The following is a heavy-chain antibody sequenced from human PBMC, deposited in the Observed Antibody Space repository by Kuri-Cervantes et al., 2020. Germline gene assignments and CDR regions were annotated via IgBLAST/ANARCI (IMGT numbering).Heavy chain of an antibody. J-gene: IGHJ4*02. Sequence: GESLKISCAASGFTFSSYSMNWVRQAPGKGLEWVAVISYDGSNKYYADSVKGRFTISRDNSKNTLYLQMNSLRAEDTAVYYCARDRFGELFYFDYWGQGTLVTVSS. D-gene: IGHD3-10*01. V-gene: IGHV3-30*03. CDR1: GFTFSSYS. CDR2: ISYDGSNK. CDR3: ARDRFGELFYFDY.